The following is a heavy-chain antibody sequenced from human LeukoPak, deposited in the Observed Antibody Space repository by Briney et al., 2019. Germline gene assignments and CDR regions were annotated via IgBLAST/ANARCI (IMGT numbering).Heavy chain of an antibody. CDR1: GYTFTSYY. CDR2: INPSGGGT. J-gene: IGHJ1*01. D-gene: IGHD3-22*01. V-gene: IGHV1-46*01. CDR3: ASTLISGYQIRAHFQH. Sequence: VASVKVSCKASGYTFTSYYMHWVRQAPGQGLEWMGIINPSGGGTSYAQKFQGRVTMTRDTSTSTACMERSRLRSEGKAVDYCASTLISGYQIRAHFQHWGQGTLVTVSS.